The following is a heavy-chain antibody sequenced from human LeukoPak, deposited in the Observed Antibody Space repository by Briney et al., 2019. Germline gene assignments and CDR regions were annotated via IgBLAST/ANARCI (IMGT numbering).Heavy chain of an antibody. V-gene: IGHV1-69*05. Sequence: SVKVSCKASGGTLSSFAISWVRQAPGQRLEWMGGSIPMFGTTTYAQKFKGRVTINTDESTGTASMKMSSLTSDDTAVYYCARDHSQGYFDYWGQGTLVTVSS. CDR2: SIPMFGTT. CDR1: GGTLSSFA. J-gene: IGHJ4*02. D-gene: IGHD2-21*01. CDR3: ARDHSQGYFDY.